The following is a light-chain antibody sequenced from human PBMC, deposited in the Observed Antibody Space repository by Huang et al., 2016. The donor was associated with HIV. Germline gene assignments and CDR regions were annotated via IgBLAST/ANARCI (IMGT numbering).Light chain of an antibody. CDR3: QQANNFPFT. CDR2: ATS. Sequence: DIQMTQSPSSVYASVGDRVTITCRASQYISTWLTWYQQKPGKAPKLLLYATSTFQSGVPSRFSGSGSGTACTLTISSLQPEDCATYYCQQANNFPFTFGGGTRVAI. V-gene: IGKV1-12*02. J-gene: IGKJ4*01. CDR1: QYISTW.